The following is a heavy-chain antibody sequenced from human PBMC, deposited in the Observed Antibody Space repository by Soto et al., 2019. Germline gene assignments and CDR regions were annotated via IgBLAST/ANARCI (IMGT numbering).Heavy chain of an antibody. V-gene: IGHV3-23*01. CDR1: GFTFSSYA. D-gene: IGHD3-3*01. J-gene: IGHJ6*03. Sequence: EVQLLESGGGLVQPGGSLRLSCAASGFTFSSYAMSWVRQAPGKGLEWVSAISGSGGSTYYADSVKGRFTISRDNSKNTLYLQMNSLRAEDTAVYYCAKDLDRLPAIFGAFVHYYYYMDVWGKGTTVTVSS. CDR2: ISGSGGST. CDR3: AKDLDRLPAIFGAFVHYYYYMDV.